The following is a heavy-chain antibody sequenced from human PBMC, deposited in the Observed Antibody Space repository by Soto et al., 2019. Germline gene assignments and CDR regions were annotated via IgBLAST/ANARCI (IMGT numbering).Heavy chain of an antibody. CDR1: GFTFSSYD. D-gene: IGHD1-26*01. Sequence: GGSLRLSCAASGFTFSSYDMHWVRQATGKGLEWVSAIGTAGDTYYPGSVKGRFTISRENAKNSLYLQMNSLRAGDTAVYYCAREEMEKWDVGATHPTYYYYYGMDVWGQGTTVTVSS. CDR2: IGTAGDT. V-gene: IGHV3-13*01. J-gene: IGHJ6*02. CDR3: AREEMEKWDVGATHPTYYYYYGMDV.